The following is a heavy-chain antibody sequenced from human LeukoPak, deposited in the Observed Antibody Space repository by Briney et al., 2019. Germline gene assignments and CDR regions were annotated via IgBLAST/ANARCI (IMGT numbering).Heavy chain of an antibody. V-gene: IGHV1-18*01. J-gene: IGHJ5*02. Sequence: APVKVSCKASGYTFTSYGISWVRQAPGQGLEWMGWISAYNGNTNYAQKLQGRVTMTTDTSTSTAYMELRSLRSDDTAVYYCARGRFEESNGLRSPFDPWGQGTLVTVSS. CDR3: ARGRFEESNGLRSPFDP. CDR2: ISAYNGNT. CDR1: GYTFTSYG. D-gene: IGHD2-8*01.